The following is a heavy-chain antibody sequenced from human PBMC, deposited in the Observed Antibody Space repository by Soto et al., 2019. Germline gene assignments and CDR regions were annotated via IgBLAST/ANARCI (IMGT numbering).Heavy chain of an antibody. J-gene: IGHJ4*02. D-gene: IGHD4-17*01. Sequence: ASVKVSCKASGYTFTSYYMHWVRQAPGQGLEWMGIINPSGGSTSYAQKFQGRVTMTRDTSTSTVYMELSSLRSEDTAVYYCARGGSEIIYGDYSYYFDYWGQGTLVTVSS. CDR2: INPSGGST. CDR3: ARGGSEIIYGDYSYYFDY. V-gene: IGHV1-46*01. CDR1: GYTFTSYY.